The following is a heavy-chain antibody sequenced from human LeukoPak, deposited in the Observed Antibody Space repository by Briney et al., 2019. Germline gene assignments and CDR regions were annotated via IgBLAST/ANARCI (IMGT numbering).Heavy chain of an antibody. CDR2: ISYDGSNK. J-gene: IGHJ4*02. CDR3: ARVDPSRYYFDY. CDR1: GFTFSSYA. V-gene: IGHV3-30-3*01. D-gene: IGHD2-2*01. Sequence: GGSLRLSCAASGFTFSSYAMHWVRQAPGQGLEWVAVISYDGSNKYYADSVKGRFTISRDNSKNTLYLQMNSLRAEDTAVYYCARVDPSRYYFDYWGQGTLVTVSS.